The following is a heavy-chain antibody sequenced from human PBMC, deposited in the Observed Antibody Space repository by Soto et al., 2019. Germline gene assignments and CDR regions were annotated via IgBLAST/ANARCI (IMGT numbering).Heavy chain of an antibody. CDR1: GGSISSGGYY. CDR2: IYYSGST. CDR3: ARGIVVVPAAIDWFAP. J-gene: IGHJ5*02. Sequence: SETLSLTCTVSGGSISSGGYYWSWIRQHPGKGLEWIGYIYYSGSTYYNPSLKSRVTISVDTSKNQFSLKLSSVTAADTAVYYCARGIVVVPAAIDWFAPWGQGTLVTVSS. D-gene: IGHD2-2*01. V-gene: IGHV4-31*03.